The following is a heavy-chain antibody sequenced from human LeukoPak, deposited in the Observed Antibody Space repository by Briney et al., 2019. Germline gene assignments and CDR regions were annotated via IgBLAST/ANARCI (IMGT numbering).Heavy chain of an antibody. CDR2: ISGSGGTT. Sequence: QPGGSLRLSFAASGFTFSNSAMSWVRQAPGKGRKWVSVISGSGGTTSYAASVKGRFTISRDNSKNTLYLQMNRLRVEDTAVYYCAKQIDYWGQGTLVTVSS. J-gene: IGHJ4*02. V-gene: IGHV3-23*01. CDR1: GFTFSNSA. CDR3: AKQIDY.